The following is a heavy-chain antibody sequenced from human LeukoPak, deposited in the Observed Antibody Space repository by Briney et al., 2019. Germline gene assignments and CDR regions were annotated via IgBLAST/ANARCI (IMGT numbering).Heavy chain of an antibody. CDR1: GGSISSGGYS. D-gene: IGHD3-22*01. Sequence: PSETLSLTCAVSGGSISSGGYSWSWIRQPPGKGLEWIGYIYHSGSTYYNPSLKSRVTISVDRSKNQFSLKLSSVTAADTAVYYCARAGSYDDNYFDYWGQGTLVTVSS. V-gene: IGHV4-30-2*01. CDR2: IYHSGST. CDR3: ARAGSYDDNYFDY. J-gene: IGHJ4*02.